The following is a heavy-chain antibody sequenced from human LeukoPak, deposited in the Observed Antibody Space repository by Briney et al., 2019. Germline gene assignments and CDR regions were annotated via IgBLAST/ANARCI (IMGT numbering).Heavy chain of an antibody. CDR3: ATLGAAGASDY. Sequence: SETLSLTCTVYGGSISSYSWSWIRQPPGKGLEWIGYIYYSGSTNYNPSLKGRVTISVDTSKNQFSLKLSSVTAADTAVYYCATLGAAGASDYWGQGTLVTVSS. CDR1: GGSISSYS. J-gene: IGHJ4*02. CDR2: IYYSGST. D-gene: IGHD3-10*01. V-gene: IGHV4-59*01.